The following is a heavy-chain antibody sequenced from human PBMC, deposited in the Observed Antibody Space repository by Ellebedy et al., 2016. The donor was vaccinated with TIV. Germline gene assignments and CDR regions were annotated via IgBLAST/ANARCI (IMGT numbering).Heavy chain of an antibody. V-gene: IGHV3-7*01. D-gene: IGHD4-17*01. J-gene: IGHJ5*02. CDR2: IYQDGSEK. Sequence: GESLKISCAASGFSFRSYWMSWVRQAPGKGLEWVANIYQDGSEKYYVDSAKGRFTISRDNAKNSLYLQLNSLRVEDTAVYYCARRGSYGDYAVQVNNWFDRWGQGTLVTVSS. CDR3: ARRGSYGDYAVQVNNWFDR. CDR1: GFSFRSYW.